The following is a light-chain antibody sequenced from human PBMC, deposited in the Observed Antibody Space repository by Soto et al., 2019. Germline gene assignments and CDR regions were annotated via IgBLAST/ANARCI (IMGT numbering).Light chain of an antibody. Sequence: QSALTQPPSVSGAPGQRVTISCTGRSSNIGAGYDVHWYQQLPGTAPKLLIYGNSNRPSGVPDRFSGSKSGTSASLAITGLQAEDEADYYCQSYDSSLSGSSVFGTGTKVTVL. CDR2: GNS. J-gene: IGLJ1*01. CDR1: SSNIGAGYD. CDR3: QSYDSSLSGSSV. V-gene: IGLV1-40*01.